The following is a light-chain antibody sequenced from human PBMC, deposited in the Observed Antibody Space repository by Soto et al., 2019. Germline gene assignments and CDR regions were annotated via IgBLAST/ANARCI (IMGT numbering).Light chain of an antibody. V-gene: IGKV3-15*01. J-gene: IGKJ4*01. CDR2: GAF. CDR1: QSVSYN. CDR3: QQYKNWPPLT. Sequence: EIVMTQSPATLSVSPGETATLSCRASQSVSYNLAWYKQKPGQGPRLLIYGAFTRATGIPARFSGSGSGTDFPLTISSLQSEDFAVYYCQQYKNWPPLTFGGGTKVEIK.